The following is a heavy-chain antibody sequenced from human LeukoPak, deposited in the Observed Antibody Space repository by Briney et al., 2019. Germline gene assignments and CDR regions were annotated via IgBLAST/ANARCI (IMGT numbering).Heavy chain of an antibody. CDR2: IIPIFGTA. J-gene: IGHJ6*04. CDR1: GGTFSSYA. Sequence: GSSVKVSCKASGGTFSSYAISWVRQAPGQGLEWMGGIIPIFGTANYAQKFQGRATITADESTSTAYMELSSLRSEDTAVYYCARIVPICSSTSCYDVWGKGTTVTVSS. CDR3: ARIVPICSSTSCYDV. V-gene: IGHV1-69*01. D-gene: IGHD2-2*01.